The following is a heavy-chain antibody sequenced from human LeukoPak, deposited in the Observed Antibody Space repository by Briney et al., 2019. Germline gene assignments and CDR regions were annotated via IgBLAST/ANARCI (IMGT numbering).Heavy chain of an antibody. D-gene: IGHD3-3*01. CDR1: GGTFSSYA. Sequence: GASVKVSCKASGGTFSSYAISWVRQAPGQGLEWMGGIIPIFGTANYAQKFQGRVTITADESTSTAYTELSSLRSDDTAVYYCARDVNDFWSGYSYYGMDVWGQGTTVTVSS. CDR3: ARDVNDFWSGYSYYGMDV. J-gene: IGHJ6*02. CDR2: IIPIFGTA. V-gene: IGHV1-69*13.